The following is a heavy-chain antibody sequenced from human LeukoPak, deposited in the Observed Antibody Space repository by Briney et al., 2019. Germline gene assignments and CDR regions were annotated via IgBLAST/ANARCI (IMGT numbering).Heavy chain of an antibody. Sequence: SETLSLTCTVSGGSISSSSSYWGWIRQPPGKGLEWIGSIYYSGSTYYNPSLKSRVTISVDTSKNQFSLKLSSVTAADTAVYYCARQRTYYDFWSGYYLQAFDIWGQGTMVTVSS. CDR2: IYYSGST. J-gene: IGHJ3*02. CDR1: GGSISSSSSY. CDR3: ARQRTYYDFWSGYYLQAFDI. D-gene: IGHD3-3*01. V-gene: IGHV4-39*01.